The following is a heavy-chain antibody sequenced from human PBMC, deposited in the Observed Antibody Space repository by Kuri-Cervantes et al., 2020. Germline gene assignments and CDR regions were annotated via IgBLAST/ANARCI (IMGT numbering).Heavy chain of an antibody. CDR1: GGSISSGGYY. CDR2: IYYSGST. J-gene: IGHJ3*02. V-gene: IGHV4-31*11. D-gene: IGHD3/OR15-3a*01. CDR3: ARVDPPPYAFDI. Sequence: SETLSLTCAVSGGSISSGGYYWSWIRQHPGKGLEWIGYIYYSGSTYYNPSLKSRVTISVDTSKNQFSLKLSSVTAADTAVYYCARVDPPPYAFDIWGQGTMVTVSS.